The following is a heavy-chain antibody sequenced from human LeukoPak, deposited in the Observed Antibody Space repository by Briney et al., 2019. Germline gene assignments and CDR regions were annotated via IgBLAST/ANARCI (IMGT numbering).Heavy chain of an antibody. J-gene: IGHJ1*01. V-gene: IGHV3-30*18. CDR2: ISYDGSNK. CDR1: GFTFSSYG. Sequence: GGSLRLSCAASGFTFSSYGMHWVRQAPGKGLEWVAVISYDGSNKYYADSVKGRFTISRDNSKNTLYLQMNSLRAEDTAAYYCAKRAAAAAHWGQGTLVTVSS. D-gene: IGHD6-13*01. CDR3: AKRAAAAAH.